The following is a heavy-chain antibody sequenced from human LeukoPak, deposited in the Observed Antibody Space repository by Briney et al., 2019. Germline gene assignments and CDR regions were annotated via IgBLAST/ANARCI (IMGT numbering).Heavy chain of an antibody. D-gene: IGHD5-12*01. J-gene: IGHJ4*02. CDR3: AREDIVATIGFDY. V-gene: IGHV3-30*02. CDR1: GFTFSSYG. CDR2: IRYDGSNK. Sequence: DPGGSLRLSCAASGFTFSSYGMHWVRQAPGKGLEWVAFIRYDGSNKYYADSVKGRFTISRDNSKNTLYLQMNSLRAEDTAVYYCAREDIVATIGFDYWGQGTLVTVSS.